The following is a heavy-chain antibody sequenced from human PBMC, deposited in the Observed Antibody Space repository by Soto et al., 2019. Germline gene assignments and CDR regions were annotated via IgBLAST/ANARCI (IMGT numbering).Heavy chain of an antibody. Sequence: GGSLRLSCAASGFSVSSYAMSWVRQAPGKGLEWVSGISGSGGSTYYADSVKGRFTISRDNSKNMLYVQMNSLRAEDTAVYYCAKEVGHYGSGDGMDVWGQGTTVTVSS. CDR1: GFSVSSYA. CDR3: AKEVGHYGSGDGMDV. J-gene: IGHJ6*02. CDR2: ISGSGGST. D-gene: IGHD3-10*01. V-gene: IGHV3-23*01.